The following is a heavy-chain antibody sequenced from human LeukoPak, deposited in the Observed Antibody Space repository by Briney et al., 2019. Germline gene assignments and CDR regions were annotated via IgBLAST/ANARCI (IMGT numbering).Heavy chain of an antibody. D-gene: IGHD3-22*01. CDR2: ISSSSSTI. J-gene: IGHJ4*02. CDR3: ARDTDADWYYYDSSGYPFDY. Sequence: PGGSLRLSCAASGFTFSSYGMHWVRQAPGKGLEWVSYISSSSSTIYYADSVKGRFTISRDNAKNSLYLQMNSLRAEDTAVYYCARDTDADWYYYDSSGYPFDYWGQGTLVTVSS. V-gene: IGHV3-48*04. CDR1: GFTFSSYG.